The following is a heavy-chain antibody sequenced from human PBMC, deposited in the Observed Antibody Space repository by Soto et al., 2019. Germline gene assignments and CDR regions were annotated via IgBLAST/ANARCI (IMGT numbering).Heavy chain of an antibody. CDR1: GGSISNFY. CDR2: ISYSGNT. CDR3: ARAPIVLSLSYFDS. D-gene: IGHD3-16*01. Sequence: PSETLSLTCTVSGGSISNFYWSWIRQPPGKGLEWIGYISYSGNTNYNPSLKSRVSISVDTSKNQLSLNLTSVTAADTAVYYCARAPIVLSLSYFDSWGQGTPVTVSS. J-gene: IGHJ4*02. V-gene: IGHV4-59*01.